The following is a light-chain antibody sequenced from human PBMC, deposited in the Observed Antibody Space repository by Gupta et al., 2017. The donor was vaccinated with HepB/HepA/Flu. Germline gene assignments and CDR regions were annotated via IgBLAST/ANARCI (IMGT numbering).Light chain of an antibody. CDR2: AAS. CDR3: QETYDTPRT. V-gene: IGKV1-39*01. Sequence: DIQMTQSPSALSASVVDRVTITCRASQSISSYLNWYQQKPGKAPELLIYAASTLQTGVPSRFSGSGSGTDFTLTISSLQPEDFATYYCQETYDTPRTFGGGTKVEIK. CDR1: QSISSY. J-gene: IGKJ4*01.